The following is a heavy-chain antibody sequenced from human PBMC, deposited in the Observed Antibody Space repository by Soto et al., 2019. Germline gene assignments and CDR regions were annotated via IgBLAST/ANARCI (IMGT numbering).Heavy chain of an antibody. CDR1: GYTFSNYY. Sequence: ASVKVSCKTSGYTFSNYYINWVRQAPGQGLQWMGRINPSGGSTSYAQKFQGRVTMTRVTSTSTVYMDLSSLGSEDTAVYYCARSQEVVVVPAAPIDYWGQGTLVTVSS. V-gene: IGHV1-46*01. J-gene: IGHJ4*02. CDR2: INPSGGST. D-gene: IGHD2-2*01. CDR3: ARSQEVVVVPAAPIDY.